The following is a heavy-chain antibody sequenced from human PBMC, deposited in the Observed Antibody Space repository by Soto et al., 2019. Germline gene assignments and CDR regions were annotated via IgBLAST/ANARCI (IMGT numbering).Heavy chain of an antibody. J-gene: IGHJ6*02. D-gene: IGHD3-3*01. CDR3: AKRPIFGVVIITIYNGMDV. CDR2: ISTSGGNT. CDR1: GFTFSSYA. V-gene: IGHV3-23*01. Sequence: EVQLLESGGGLVQPGGSLRLSCVASGFTFSSYAMNWVRQAPGKGLEWVSAISTSGGNTYYADSVKGRFTISRDNSKHTLYLQMNSLRAEDTAVYYCAKRPIFGVVIITIYNGMDVWGQGTTVTVSS.